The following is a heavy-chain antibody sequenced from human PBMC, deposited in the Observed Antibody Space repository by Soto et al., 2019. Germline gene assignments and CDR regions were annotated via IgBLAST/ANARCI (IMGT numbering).Heavy chain of an antibody. J-gene: IGHJ4*02. D-gene: IGHD3-22*01. Sequence: GGSLRLSCAASGFTFSSYCIHWVRQAPCKGLEWVAVISYDGINKYYADSVKGRFTISRDNSKNTLYLQMNSLRAEDTAVYYCAKDRGMDTMIVGYWGQGTLVTVSS. CDR1: GFTFSSYC. CDR2: ISYDGINK. CDR3: AKDRGMDTMIVGY. V-gene: IGHV3-30*18.